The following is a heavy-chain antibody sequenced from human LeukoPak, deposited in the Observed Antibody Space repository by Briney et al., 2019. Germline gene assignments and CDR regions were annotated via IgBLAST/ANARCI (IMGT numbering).Heavy chain of an antibody. Sequence: GGSLRLSCAASGFTFSSYWMSWVRRAPGKGLEWVANIKQDGSEKYYVDSVKGRFTISRDNAKNSLYLQMNSLRAEDTAVYYCARQTGIAAAGTWGYYTDVWGKGTTVTVSS. J-gene: IGHJ6*03. CDR2: IKQDGSEK. CDR1: GFTFSSYW. V-gene: IGHV3-7*01. D-gene: IGHD6-13*01. CDR3: ARQTGIAAAGTWGYYTDV.